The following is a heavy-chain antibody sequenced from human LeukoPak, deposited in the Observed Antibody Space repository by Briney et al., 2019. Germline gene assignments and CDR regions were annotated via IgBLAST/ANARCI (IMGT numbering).Heavy chain of an antibody. CDR2: IRTKSNNYAT. J-gene: IGHJ4*02. CDR3: ANCDNSGNYYVNY. D-gene: IGHD3-22*01. Sequence: PGGSLRLSCAASGFTFSGSAMHWVRQASGKGLEWVGRIRTKSNNYATTYGASVKGRFTISRDDSKNTAYLQMNSPKTEDTAVYYCANCDNSGNYYVNYWGQGTLVTVSS. V-gene: IGHV3-73*01. CDR1: GFTFSGSA.